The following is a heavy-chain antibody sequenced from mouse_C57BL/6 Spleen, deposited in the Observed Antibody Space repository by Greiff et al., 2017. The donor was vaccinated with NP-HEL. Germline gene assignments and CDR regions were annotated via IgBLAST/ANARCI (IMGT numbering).Heavy chain of an antibody. V-gene: IGHV2-2*01. CDR3: ARKGDLLYWYFDV. Sequence: VQLQESGPGLVQPSQSLSITCTVSGFSLTSYGVHWVRQSPGKGLEWLGVIWSGGSTDYNAAFISRLSISKDNSKSQVFFKMNSLQADDTAIYYCARKGDLLYWYFDVWGTGTTVTVSS. CDR2: IWSGGST. J-gene: IGHJ1*03. CDR1: GFSLTSYG.